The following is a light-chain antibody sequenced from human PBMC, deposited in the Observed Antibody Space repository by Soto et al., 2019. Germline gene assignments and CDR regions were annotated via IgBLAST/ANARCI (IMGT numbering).Light chain of an antibody. CDR3: QQSYSTPIT. Sequence: DIQMTQSTSSLSASVGDRVTITCRASQSISSYLNWYQQKPGKAPKXLIYAASSLQSGVPSRFSGSGSGTDSTLTISSLQPEDVATYDGQQSYSTPITFGQGTRLEIK. CDR2: AAS. CDR1: QSISSY. J-gene: IGKJ5*01. V-gene: IGKV1-39*01.